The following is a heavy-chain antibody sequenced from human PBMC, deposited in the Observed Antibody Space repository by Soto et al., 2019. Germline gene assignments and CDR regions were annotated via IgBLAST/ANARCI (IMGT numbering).Heavy chain of an antibody. CDR1: GGTFSSYA. D-gene: IGHD3-3*01. J-gene: IGHJ6*02. CDR2: IIPIFGTA. CDR3: ASNVGNYDFWSGSNRVSYYGMDV. Sequence: SVKVSCKASGGTFSSYAISWVRQAPGQGLEWMGGIIPIFGTANYAQKFQGRVTITADESTSTAYMELSSLRSEDTAVYYCASNVGNYDFWSGSNRVSYYGMDVWGQGTTVTVSS. V-gene: IGHV1-69*13.